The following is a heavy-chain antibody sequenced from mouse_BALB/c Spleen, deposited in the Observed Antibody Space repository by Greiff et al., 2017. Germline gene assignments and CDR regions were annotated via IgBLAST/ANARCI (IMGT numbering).Heavy chain of an antibody. Sequence: VQGVESGPELVKPGASVRISCKASGYTFTSYYIHWVKQRPGQGLEWIGWIYPGNVNTKYNEKFKGKATLTADKSSSTAYMQLSSLTSEDSAVYFCARGVRGDYYAMDYWGQGTSVTVSS. CDR1: GYTFTSYY. V-gene: IGHV1S56*01. CDR3: ARGVRGDYYAMDY. J-gene: IGHJ4*01. CDR2: IYPGNVNT. D-gene: IGHD2-14*01.